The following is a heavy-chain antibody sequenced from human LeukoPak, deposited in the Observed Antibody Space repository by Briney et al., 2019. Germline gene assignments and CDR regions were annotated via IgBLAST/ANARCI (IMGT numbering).Heavy chain of an antibody. CDR1: GGSFSGYY. Sequence: SETLSLTCAVSGGSFSGYYWSWIRQPPGKGLEWIWEINHSGSTNYNPSLKSRVTISVDTSKNQFSLKLSSVTAADTAVYYCARGQIDYSSLNLKDHYYYYYGMDVWGKGTTVTVSS. V-gene: IGHV4-34*01. D-gene: IGHD3-16*01. CDR2: INHSGST. J-gene: IGHJ6*04. CDR3: ARGQIDYSSLNLKDHYYYYYGMDV.